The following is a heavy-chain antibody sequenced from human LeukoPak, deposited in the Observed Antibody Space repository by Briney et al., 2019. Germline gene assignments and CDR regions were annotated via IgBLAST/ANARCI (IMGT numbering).Heavy chain of an antibody. V-gene: IGHV3-72*01. Sequence: PGGSLRLSCAASGFTFSDHYMDWVGQAPGKGLEWVCRIRNKANSYSTEYAASVKGRFTISRNDSKNSLFLQMNSLKTEDTAVYYCARVHVGASFGAFDIWGQGTAVTVSS. CDR3: ARVHVGASFGAFDI. CDR1: GFTFSDHY. D-gene: IGHD1-26*01. CDR2: IRNKANSYST. J-gene: IGHJ3*02.